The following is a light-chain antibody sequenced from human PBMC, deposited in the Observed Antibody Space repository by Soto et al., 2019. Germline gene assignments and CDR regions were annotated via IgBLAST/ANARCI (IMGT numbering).Light chain of an antibody. J-gene: IGKJ3*01. V-gene: IGKV3-11*01. Sequence: EIVLTQSPATLSLSPGERATLSCRASQSVSTFVAWYQQRPGQPPRVLIRDATRRAPGIPARFSGSGSGTDFTLTISSLEPEDSALYYCQQRSNWPPIFTFGPGTKVDIK. CDR2: DAT. CDR1: QSVSTF. CDR3: QQRSNWPPIFT.